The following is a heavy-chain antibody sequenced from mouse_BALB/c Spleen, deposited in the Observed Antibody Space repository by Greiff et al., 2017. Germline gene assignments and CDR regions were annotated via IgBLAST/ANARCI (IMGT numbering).Heavy chain of an antibody. CDR1: GFNIKDYY. CDR3: ARFYDGYCDY. D-gene: IGHD2-3*01. Sequence: DVQLQESGAELVRPGALVKLSCKASGFNIKDYYMHWVKQRPEQGLEWIGWIDPENGNTIYDPKFQGKASITADTSSNTAYLQLSSLTSEDTAVYYCARFYDGYCDYWGQGTTLTVSS. J-gene: IGHJ2*01. CDR2: IDPENGNT. V-gene: IGHV14-1*02.